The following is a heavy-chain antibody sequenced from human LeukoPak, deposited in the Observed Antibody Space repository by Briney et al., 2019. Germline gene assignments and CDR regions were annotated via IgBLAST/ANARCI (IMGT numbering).Heavy chain of an antibody. J-gene: IGHJ4*02. CDR3: TSDLPGGYSNYFDD. V-gene: IGHV3-15*01. D-gene: IGHD4-23*01. CDR2: IKSRVSGGTT. Sequence: GGSLRLSCAASGFTFTNAWMSWVRQAPGKGLEWVGRIKSRVSGGTTDYAAPVKGRFTISRDDSKNTLHLQMDSLRTKDTAVYYCTSDLPGGYSNYFDDWGQGTLVTVSS. CDR1: GFTFTNAW.